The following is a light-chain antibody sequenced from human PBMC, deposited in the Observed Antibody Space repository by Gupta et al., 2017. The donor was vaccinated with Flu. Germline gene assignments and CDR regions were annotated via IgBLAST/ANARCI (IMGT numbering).Light chain of an antibody. V-gene: IGLV2-18*01. CDR3: SLYTSSSTWV. J-gene: IGLJ3*02. CDR1: SSDVGSYNR. CDR2: EVS. Sequence: QSALTQPPSVSGSPGQSVTISCTGTSSDVGSYNRVSWYQQPPGTAPNLMIYEVSNRPSAVPDRFSGSKSGNTASLTISGLQAEDEADYYCSLYTSSSTWVFGGGIKLTVL.